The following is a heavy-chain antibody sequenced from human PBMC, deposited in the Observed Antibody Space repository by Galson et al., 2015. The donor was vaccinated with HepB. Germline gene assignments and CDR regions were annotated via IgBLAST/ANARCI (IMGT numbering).Heavy chain of an antibody. V-gene: IGHV1-18*01. CDR2: ISAYNGKI. CDR1: GYTFTSYG. Sequence: SVKVSCKASGYTFTSYGISWVRQAPGQGLEWMGWISAYNGKINYAEKFQGRVTMTTDTSTSTAYMELRSLRSDDTAVYYCARGRGGVTIFGVVPTTYYYLDVWGKGTTVTVSS. CDR3: ARGRGGVTIFGVVPTTYYYLDV. D-gene: IGHD3-3*01. J-gene: IGHJ6*03.